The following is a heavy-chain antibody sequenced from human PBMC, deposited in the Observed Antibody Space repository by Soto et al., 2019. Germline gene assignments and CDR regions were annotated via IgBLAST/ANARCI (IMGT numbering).Heavy chain of an antibody. Sequence: SGPTLVNPTQTLTLTCTFSGFSLSTSGMCVSWIRQPPGKALEWLARIDWDDGKYYSTSLKTRLTISKDTSKNQVVLTMTNMDPVDTATYYCARMSSGPAAPFDIWGQGTMVTVSS. D-gene: IGHD6-25*01. CDR2: IDWDDGK. V-gene: IGHV2-70*11. J-gene: IGHJ3*02. CDR3: ARMSSGPAAPFDI. CDR1: GFSLSTSGMC.